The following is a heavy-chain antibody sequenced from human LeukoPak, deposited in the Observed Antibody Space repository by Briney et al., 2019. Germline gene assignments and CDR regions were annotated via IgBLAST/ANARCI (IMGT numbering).Heavy chain of an antibody. J-gene: IGHJ6*03. CDR1: GLTFSSYR. CDR3: ARALYYDFWSGYRDYYYYMDV. Sequence: GGSLRLSCAASGLTFSSYRMNWVRQAPGKGLEWVSYISSSSSTIYYADSVKGRFTISRDNAKNSLYLQMNSLRAEDTAVYYCARALYYDFWSGYRDYYYYMDVWGKGTTVTVSS. V-gene: IGHV3-48*01. CDR2: ISSSSSTI. D-gene: IGHD3-3*01.